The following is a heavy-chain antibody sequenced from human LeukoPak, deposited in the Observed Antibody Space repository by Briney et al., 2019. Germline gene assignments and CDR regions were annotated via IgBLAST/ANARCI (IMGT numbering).Heavy chain of an antibody. V-gene: IGHV3-23*01. Sequence: GGSLRLSCAASGFTFSSYAMSWVRQAPGKGLEWVSAISGSGGSTYYADSVKGRFTISRDNSKNTLYLQMNSLRAEDTAVYYCAKDLITYYDFWSGEPKAEDAFDIWGQGTMVTVSS. CDR3: AKDLITYYDFWSGEPKAEDAFDI. J-gene: IGHJ3*02. CDR2: ISGSGGST. D-gene: IGHD3-3*01. CDR1: GFTFSSYA.